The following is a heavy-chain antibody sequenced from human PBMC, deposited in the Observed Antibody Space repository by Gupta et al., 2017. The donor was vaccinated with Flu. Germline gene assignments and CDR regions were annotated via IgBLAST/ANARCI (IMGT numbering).Heavy chain of an antibody. V-gene: IGHV3-72*01. CDR3: IRDWNTAMFD. CDR2: IKNKASGYTT. D-gene: IGHD5-18*01. J-gene: IGHJ4*02. CDR1: GFTFSDHY. Sequence: EVQLVESGGGLVQPGGSLRLSCAASGFTFSDHYMAWVRQTPGKGLEWVARIKNKASGYTTQYAASVKGRFIISRDDSKNSLSLQMNSLNTEDTAIYYCIRDWNTAMFDWGQGALVTVSS.